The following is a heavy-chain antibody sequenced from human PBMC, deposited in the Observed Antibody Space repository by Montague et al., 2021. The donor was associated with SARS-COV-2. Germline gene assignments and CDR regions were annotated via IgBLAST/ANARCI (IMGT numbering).Heavy chain of an antibody. CDR3: ARRGSAVWGVTVSAELDY. CDR2: INQSGRT. Sequence: SETLSLTCTVSGASISSRSYYWSWIRQPPEKGLEWIGEINQSGRTNNNPSLKSRVIISVDTSKNQFSLKLSSVTAADTAVYYGARRGSAVWGVTVSAELDYWGQGNLVIGSS. V-gene: IGHV4-39*07. D-gene: IGHD3-10*01. J-gene: IGHJ4*02. CDR1: GASISSRSYY.